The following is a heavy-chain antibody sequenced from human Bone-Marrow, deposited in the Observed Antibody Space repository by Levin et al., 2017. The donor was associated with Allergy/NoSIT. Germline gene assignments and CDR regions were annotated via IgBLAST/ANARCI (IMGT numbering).Heavy chain of an antibody. J-gene: IGHJ3*02. CDR2: VYYSGSA. V-gene: IGHV4-39*07. CDR3: VRDPQMTTPVVAPSGTFEI. Sequence: NPGGSLRLSCTVSGGSVSSRNYYWGWIRQSTVKGLEWIGSVYYSGSAYYNPSRKSRLTMLVDSSKNQFSLRLSSVTAADTDVYYCVRDPQMTTPVVAPSGTFEIWGQGTMVTVSS. CDR1: GGSVSSRNYY. D-gene: IGHD4-17*01.